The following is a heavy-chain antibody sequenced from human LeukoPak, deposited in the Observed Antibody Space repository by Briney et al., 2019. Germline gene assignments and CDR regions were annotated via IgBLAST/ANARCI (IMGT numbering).Heavy chain of an antibody. J-gene: IGHJ4*02. CDR3: TRVRSGNDFDY. CDR1: GFTFGDYA. Sequence: PGRSLRLSCTTSGFTFGDYAMSWVRQAPGKGLEWVGFIRSKAYGGTTQYAASVKGRFTISRDDSKSIAYLQMSSLKTEDTAVYYCTRVRSGNDFDYWGQGTPVTVSS. D-gene: IGHD3-10*01. V-gene: IGHV3-49*04. CDR2: IRSKAYGGTT.